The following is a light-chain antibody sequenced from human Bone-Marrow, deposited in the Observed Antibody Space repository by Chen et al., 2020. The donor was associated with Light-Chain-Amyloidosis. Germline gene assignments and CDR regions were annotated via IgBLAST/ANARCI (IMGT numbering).Light chain of an antibody. Sequence: SYELTQPPSVSVSPGQTARITCSGDDLPTKYAYWYQQKPGQAPVLVIHRDTERPSGISERFSGCSSGTTATLTISGVQAEGEAEYHCQSADSSGTYEVIFGGGTKLTVL. J-gene: IGLJ2*01. CDR2: RDT. V-gene: IGLV3-25*02. CDR3: QSADSSGTYEVI. CDR1: DLPTKY.